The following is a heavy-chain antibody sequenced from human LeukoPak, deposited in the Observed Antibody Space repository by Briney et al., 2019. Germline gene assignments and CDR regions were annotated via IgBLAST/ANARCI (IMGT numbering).Heavy chain of an antibody. CDR2: ISSSSSTI. CDR1: GFTFSSYW. J-gene: IGHJ4*02. Sequence: GGSLRLSCAASGFTFSSYWMSWVRQAPGKGLEWVSYISSSSSTIYYADSVKGRFTISRDNAKNSLYLQMNSLRAEDTAVYYCARGRFHALKWLMTFEYWGLGTLVTVSS. D-gene: IGHD3-3*01. V-gene: IGHV3-48*01. CDR3: ARGRFHALKWLMTFEY.